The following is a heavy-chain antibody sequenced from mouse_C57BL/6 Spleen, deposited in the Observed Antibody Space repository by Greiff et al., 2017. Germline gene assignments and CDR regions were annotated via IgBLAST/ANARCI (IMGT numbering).Heavy chain of an antibody. CDR3: AREALTTVVVYWYFDV. CDR1: GFTFSDYY. CDR2: INYDGSST. D-gene: IGHD1-1*01. J-gene: IGHJ1*03. Sequence: EVKLVESEGGLVQPGSSMKLSCTASGFTFSDYYMAWVRQVPEKGLEWVANINYDGSSTYYLDSLKSRFIISRDNAKNILYLQMSSLKSEDTATYYCAREALTTVVVYWYFDVWGTGTTVTVSS. V-gene: IGHV5-16*01.